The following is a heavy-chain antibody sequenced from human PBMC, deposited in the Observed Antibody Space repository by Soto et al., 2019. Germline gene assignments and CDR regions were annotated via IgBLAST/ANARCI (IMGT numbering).Heavy chain of an antibody. V-gene: IGHV4-61*01. CDR1: GGSVSSGSYY. CDR2: IYYSGST. Sequence: SETLSLTCTVSGGSVSSGSYYWSWIRQPPGKGLEWIGYIYYSGSTNYNPSLKIRVTISVDTSKNQFSLKLSSVTAADTAVYYCARVWDIVVVPAAPPHNWFDPWGQGTLVTVSS. CDR3: ARVWDIVVVPAAPPHNWFDP. D-gene: IGHD2-2*01. J-gene: IGHJ5*02.